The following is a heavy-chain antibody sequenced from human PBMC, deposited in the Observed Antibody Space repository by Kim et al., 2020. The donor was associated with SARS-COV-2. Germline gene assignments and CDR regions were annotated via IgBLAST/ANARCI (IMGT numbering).Heavy chain of an antibody. V-gene: IGHV5-51*01. CDR2: INPQDSNT. J-gene: IGHJ4*02. CDR1: GYSFPDYW. CDR3: ARRFRIGVVGFPDY. D-gene: IGHD2-21*01. Sequence: GESLKISCKCSGYSFPDYWIGWVRQMPGQGLEWMGIINPQDSNTIYSPSFQGRVTISADKSISTTYLQWSSLKASDTAIYYCARRFRIGVVGFPDYWGQGTLATVSS.